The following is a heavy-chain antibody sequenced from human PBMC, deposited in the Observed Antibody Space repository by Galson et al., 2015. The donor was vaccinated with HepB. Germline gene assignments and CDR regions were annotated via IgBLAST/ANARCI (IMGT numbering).Heavy chain of an antibody. CDR2: ISYDGSNK. V-gene: IGHV3-30-3*01. Sequence: SLRLSCAASGFTFSSYAMHWVRQAPGKGLEWVAVISYDGSNKYYADSVKGRFTISRDNSKNTLYLQMNSLRAEDTAVYYCARGSYYFDYWGQGTLATVSS. CDR1: GFTFSSYA. CDR3: ARGSYYFDY. J-gene: IGHJ4*02.